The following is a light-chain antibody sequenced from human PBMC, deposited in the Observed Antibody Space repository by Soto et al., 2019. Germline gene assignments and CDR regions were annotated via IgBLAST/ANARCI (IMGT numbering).Light chain of an antibody. CDR3: QQYNSSSYT. CDR2: DAS. V-gene: IGKV1-5*01. J-gene: IGKJ2*01. Sequence: DIQMTQSPSTLSASVGDRVTITCRASQSISSWLAWYQQKPGKAPKLLIYDASSLESGVPSRFSGSGSGTEFTLTISSLQPDDFAPYYCQQYNSSSYTFGQGTKLEIK. CDR1: QSISSW.